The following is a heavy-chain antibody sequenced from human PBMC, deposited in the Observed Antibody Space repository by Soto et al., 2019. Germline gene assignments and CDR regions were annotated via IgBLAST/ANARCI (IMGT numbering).Heavy chain of an antibody. CDR1: GYSFTSYW. D-gene: IGHD6-19*01. CDR3: ARQAGYSSGWYWDYGMDV. J-gene: IGHJ6*02. CDR2: IDPSDSYT. Sequence: PGESLKISCKGSGYSFTSYWISWVRQMPGKGLEWMGRIDPSDSYTNHSPSFQGHVTISADKSISTAYLQWSSLKASDTAMYYCARQAGYSSGWYWDYGMDVWGQGTTVTVSS. V-gene: IGHV5-10-1*01.